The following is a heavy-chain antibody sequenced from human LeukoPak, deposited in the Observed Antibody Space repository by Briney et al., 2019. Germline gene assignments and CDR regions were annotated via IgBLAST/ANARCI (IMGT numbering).Heavy chain of an antibody. J-gene: IGHJ4*02. Sequence: PGGSLRLSCAASGFMFSNSWMYWVRHGPGKGPVWVSRMKTDGTRIEYADSVKGRFTISRDNAKNTLFLQMSSLRVEDTAVYYCARGADHGGSYYPDWGQGTRVTVSS. CDR1: GFMFSNSW. V-gene: IGHV3-74*01. D-gene: IGHD3-10*01. CDR2: MKTDGTRI. CDR3: ARGADHGGSYYPD.